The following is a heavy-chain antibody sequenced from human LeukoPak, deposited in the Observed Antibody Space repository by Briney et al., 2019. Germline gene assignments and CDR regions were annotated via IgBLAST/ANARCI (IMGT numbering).Heavy chain of an antibody. D-gene: IGHD4-17*01. CDR2: ISGSGGST. J-gene: IGHJ4*02. Sequence: GGSLRLSCAASGFAFSRYAMSWVRQAPGKGLEWVSAISGSGGSTYYADSVKGRFTISRDNSKNTLYLQMNSLRAEDTAVYYCAKSPNYGDYDYWGQGTLVTISS. V-gene: IGHV3-23*01. CDR3: AKSPNYGDYDY. CDR1: GFAFSRYA.